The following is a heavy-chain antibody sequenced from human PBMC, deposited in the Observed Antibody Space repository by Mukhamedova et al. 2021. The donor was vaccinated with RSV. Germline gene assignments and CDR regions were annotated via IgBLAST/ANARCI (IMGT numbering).Heavy chain of an antibody. CDR2: IYYSGST. CDR3: AREDRPSYYYYYGLDV. J-gene: IGHJ6*02. V-gene: IGHV4-39*07. Sequence: IRQPPGKGLEWIGSIYYSGSTYYNPSLKRRVTISVDTSKNQLSLKLRTVTAADTAVYYCAREDRPSYYYYYGLDVWGQGTTVTVS.